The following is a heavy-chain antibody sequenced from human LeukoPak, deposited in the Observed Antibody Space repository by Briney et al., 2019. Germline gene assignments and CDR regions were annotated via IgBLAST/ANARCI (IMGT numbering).Heavy chain of an antibody. V-gene: IGHV3-23*01. CDR2: ISGSGGST. Sequence: PGGSLRLSCAASGFTFSSYGMHWVRQAPGKGLEWVSAISGSGGSTHYADSVKGRFTISRDNSKNTLYLQMNSLRAEDTAVYFCAKGPLDYIHGTHYFDYWGQGILVTVSS. CDR3: AKGPLDYIHGTHYFDY. CDR1: GFTFSSYG. J-gene: IGHJ4*02. D-gene: IGHD4-11*01.